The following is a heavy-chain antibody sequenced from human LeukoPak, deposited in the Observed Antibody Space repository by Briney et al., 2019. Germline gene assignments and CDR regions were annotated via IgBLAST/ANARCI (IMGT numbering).Heavy chain of an antibody. CDR3: TNYGPDY. V-gene: IGHV3-73*01. CDR1: GFTISGSA. J-gene: IGHJ4*02. D-gene: IGHD3-10*01. CDR2: IRSKANSYAT. Sequence: PGGSRRLSCAASGFTISGSAMHWVRQASGKGLEWVGRIRSKANSYATAYAASVKGRFTISRDDSKNTAYLQMNSLETEDTAVYYCTNYGPDYWGQGTLVTVSS.